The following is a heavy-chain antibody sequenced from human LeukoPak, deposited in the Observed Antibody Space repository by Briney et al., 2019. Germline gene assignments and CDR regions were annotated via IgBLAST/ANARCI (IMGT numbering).Heavy chain of an antibody. D-gene: IGHD6-19*01. J-gene: IGHJ4*02. CDR3: TRDPNHPTYSSGWYH. CDR2: ISSGSNYI. V-gene: IGHV3-21*01. Sequence: PGGSLRLSCAASGFTFSSYSMNWVRQAPGKGLEWVSSISSGSNYIYYADSVKGRFTISRDYAKNSLYLQMNSLGAEDTAIYYCTRDPNHPTYSSGWYHWGQGTLVTVSS. CDR1: GFTFSSYS.